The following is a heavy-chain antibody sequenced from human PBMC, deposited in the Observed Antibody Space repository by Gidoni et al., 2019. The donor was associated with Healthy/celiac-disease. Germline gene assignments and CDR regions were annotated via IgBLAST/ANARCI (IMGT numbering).Heavy chain of an antibody. CDR1: GFTVSSNY. V-gene: IGHV3-53*01. D-gene: IGHD3-10*01. CDR3: AIRKITMVRGVIRQFDY. CDR2: IYSCGST. J-gene: IGHJ4*02. Sequence: EVQLVESGGGLIQPGGSLRHSCAASGFTVSSNYMSWVRQAPGKGLEWVLVIYSCGSTYYADSVKGRFTISRDNSKNTLYLQMNSLRAEDTAVYFCAIRKITMVRGVIRQFDYWGQGTLVTVSS.